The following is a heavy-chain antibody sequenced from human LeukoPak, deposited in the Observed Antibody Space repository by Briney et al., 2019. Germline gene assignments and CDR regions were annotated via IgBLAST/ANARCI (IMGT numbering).Heavy chain of an antibody. CDR3: ARAPQGITIGLSIDY. CDR1: GYTFTGYY. V-gene: IGHV1-2*04. J-gene: IGHJ4*02. CDR2: INPNSGGT. D-gene: IGHD3-3*01. Sequence: ASVKISCKASGYTFTGYYMHWVRQAPGQGLEWMGWINPNSGGTNYAQKFQGWVTMTRDTSTSTVYMELSSLRSEDTAVYYCARAPQGITIGLSIDYWGQGTLVTVSS.